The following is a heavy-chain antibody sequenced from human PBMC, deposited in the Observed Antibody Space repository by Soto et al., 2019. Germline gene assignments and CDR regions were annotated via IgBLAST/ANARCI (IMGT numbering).Heavy chain of an antibody. CDR1: GFTFSGSA. V-gene: IGHV3-73*01. CDR3: TTALVSDYYYCYGMDV. J-gene: IGHJ6*02. Sequence: GGSLRLSCAASGFTFSGSAMHWVRQASGKGLEWVGRIRSKANSYATAYAASVKGRFTISRDDSKNTAYLQMNSLKTEDTAVYYCTTALVSDYYYCYGMDVWGQGTTVTVSS. D-gene: IGHD2-21*01. CDR2: IRSKANSYAT.